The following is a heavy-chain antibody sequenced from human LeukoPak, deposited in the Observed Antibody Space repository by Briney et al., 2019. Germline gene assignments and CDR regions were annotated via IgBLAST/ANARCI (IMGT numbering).Heavy chain of an antibody. J-gene: IGHJ4*02. V-gene: IGHV4-34*01. Sequence: SETLSLTCAVYGGSFSDYYWSWIRQPPGEGLEWIGEISHSGSTNHNPSLKSRVTISVDTAKNQFSLKLTSVTAADTAVYYCARGFSHWGQGTLVTVSS. CDR1: GGSFSDYY. CDR3: ARGFSH. CDR2: ISHSGST.